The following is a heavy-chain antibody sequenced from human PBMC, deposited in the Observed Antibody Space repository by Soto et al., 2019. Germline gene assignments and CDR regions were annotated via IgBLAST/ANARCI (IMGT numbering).Heavy chain of an antibody. Sequence: GGSLRLSCAASGFTFSSYAMHWARQAPGKGLEWVAVISYDGSNKYYADSVKGRFTISRDNSKNTLYLQMNSLRAEDTAVYYCARSRLSYYYYGMDVWGQGTTVTVSS. CDR2: ISYDGSNK. J-gene: IGHJ6*02. D-gene: IGHD6-25*01. CDR1: GFTFSSYA. CDR3: ARSRLSYYYYGMDV. V-gene: IGHV3-30-3*01.